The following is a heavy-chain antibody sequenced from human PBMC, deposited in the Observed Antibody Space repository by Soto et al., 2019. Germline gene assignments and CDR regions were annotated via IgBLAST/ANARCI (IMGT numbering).Heavy chain of an antibody. J-gene: IGHJ4*02. CDR1: GFTFSSYA. CDR3: AKDPRNSGYDYYFDY. V-gene: IGHV3-23*01. CDR2: ISGSGGST. Sequence: GGSLRLSCAASGFTFSSYAMSWVRQAPGKGLEWVSAISGSGGSTYYADSVKGRFTISRDNSKNTLYLQMNSLRAEDTVVYYCAKDPRNSGYDYYFDYWGQGTLVTVSS. D-gene: IGHD5-12*01.